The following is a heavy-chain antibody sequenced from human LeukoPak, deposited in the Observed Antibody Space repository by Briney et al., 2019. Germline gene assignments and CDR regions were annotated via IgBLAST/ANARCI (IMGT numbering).Heavy chain of an antibody. Sequence: SETLSLTCTVSGGSISSYYWSWIRQPPGKGLEWIGYIYYSGSTNYNPSLKSRVTISVDTSKNQFSLKLSSVTAADTAVYYCARGTTGYSYGYYFDYWGQGTLVTVSS. CDR3: ARGTTGYSYGYYFDY. J-gene: IGHJ4*02. D-gene: IGHD5-18*01. CDR2: IYYSGST. CDR1: GGSISSYY. V-gene: IGHV4-59*01.